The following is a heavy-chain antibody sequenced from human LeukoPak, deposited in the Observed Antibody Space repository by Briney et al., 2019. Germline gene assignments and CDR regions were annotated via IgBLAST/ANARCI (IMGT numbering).Heavy chain of an antibody. CDR2: IYYSGST. V-gene: IGHV4-59*01. J-gene: IGHJ5*02. CDR3: ARGARIAAAGSYNWFDP. CDR1: GGSISSYY. Sequence: PSETLSLTCTVSGGSISSYYWSWIRQPPGKGLEWIGYIYYSGSTNYNPSLKSRVTISVDTSKNQFSLKLSPVTAADTAVYYCARGARIAAAGSYNWFDPWGQGTLVTVSS. D-gene: IGHD6-13*01.